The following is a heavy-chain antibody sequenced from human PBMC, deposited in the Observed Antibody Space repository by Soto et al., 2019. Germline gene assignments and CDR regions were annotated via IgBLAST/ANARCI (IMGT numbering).Heavy chain of an antibody. D-gene: IGHD6-13*01. J-gene: IGHJ6*02. V-gene: IGHV5-51*01. CDR2: IYPGDSDT. Sequence: GESLKISCKGSGYSFTSYWIGWVRQMPGKGLEWMGIIYPGDSDTRYSPSFQGQVTISADKSISTAYLQWSSLKASGTAMYYCATSPRAAAGRWGYYYYGMDVWGQGTTVTVSS. CDR3: ATSPRAAAGRWGYYYYGMDV. CDR1: GYSFTSYW.